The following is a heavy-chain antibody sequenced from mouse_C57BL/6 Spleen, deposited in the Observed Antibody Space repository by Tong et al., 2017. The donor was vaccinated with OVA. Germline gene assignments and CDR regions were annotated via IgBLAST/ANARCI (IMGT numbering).Heavy chain of an antibody. D-gene: IGHD1-1*01. J-gene: IGHJ3*01. Sequence: VQLQESGPGLVAPSQSLSITCTVSGFSLTSYGVHWVRQPPGKGLEWLGVIWAGGSTNYNSALMSRLSISKDNSKSQVFLKMNRLQTDDTAMYYCAREEGSRTFAYWGQGTLVTVSA. CDR1: GFSLTSYG. CDR3: AREEGSRTFAY. CDR2: IWAGGST. V-gene: IGHV2-9*02.